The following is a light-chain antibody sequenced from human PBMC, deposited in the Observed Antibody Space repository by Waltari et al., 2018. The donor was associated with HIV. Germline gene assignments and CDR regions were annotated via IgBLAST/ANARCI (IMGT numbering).Light chain of an antibody. Sequence: SYELTQPPSVSVSPGQTARITCSGDALPKKYAYWYQQKSGQAPGLVIYEDSKRPSGIPERFSGSSSGTRATLTISGAQVEDEADYYCYSTDSSGNHRVFGGGTKLTVL. J-gene: IGLJ3*02. V-gene: IGLV3-10*01. CDR3: YSTDSSGNHRV. CDR1: ALPKKY. CDR2: EDS.